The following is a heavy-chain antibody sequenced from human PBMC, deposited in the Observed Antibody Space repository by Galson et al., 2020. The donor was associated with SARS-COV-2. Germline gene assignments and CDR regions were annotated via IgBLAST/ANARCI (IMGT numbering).Heavy chain of an antibody. V-gene: IGHV3-7*01. CDR1: GFTFSNYW. CDR2: IKQDGSEK. CDR3: ASDVGGGYSCLDY. D-gene: IGHD3-22*01. J-gene: IGHJ4*02. Sequence: GGSLRLSCAASGFTFSNYWMSWLRQAPGKGLEWVANIKQDGSEKYSVGSVTGRFTVSRDNAKNSLYLQMSSLRAEDTAVYYCASDVGGGYSCLDYWGPGTLVSVSS.